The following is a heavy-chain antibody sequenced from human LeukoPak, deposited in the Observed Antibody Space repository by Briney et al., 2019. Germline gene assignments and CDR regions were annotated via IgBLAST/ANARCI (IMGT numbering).Heavy chain of an antibody. V-gene: IGHV5-51*01. CDR1: GYSFTTYW. CDR2: IYPGDSDT. J-gene: IGHJ4*02. CDR3: ARQFRDSSGYYSYYFDY. D-gene: IGHD3-22*01. Sequence: GESLKISCKGSGYSFTTYWIGWVRQMPRRGLEWMGIIYPGDSDTRYSPTFQGQVTISADKSISTAYQQWSSLKASDTAMYYCARQFRDSSGYYSYYFDYWGQGTLVTVSS.